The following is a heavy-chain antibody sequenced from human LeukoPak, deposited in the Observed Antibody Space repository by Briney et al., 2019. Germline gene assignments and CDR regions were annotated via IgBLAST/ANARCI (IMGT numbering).Heavy chain of an antibody. CDR1: GGTFNSYA. D-gene: IGHD5-24*01. J-gene: IGHJ4*02. CDR2: IIPIFGTA. Sequence: GSSVKVSCKASGGTFNSYAISWVRQAPGQGLEWMGGIIPIFGTANYAQKFQGRVTITADESTSTAYMELSSLRSEDTAVYYCARRDGYPTVEYFDYWGQGTLVTVSS. V-gene: IGHV1-69*01. CDR3: ARRDGYPTVEYFDY.